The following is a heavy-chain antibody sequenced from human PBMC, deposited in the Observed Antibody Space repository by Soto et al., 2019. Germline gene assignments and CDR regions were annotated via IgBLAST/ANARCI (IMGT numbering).Heavy chain of an antibody. Sequence: EVQLVESGGGLVQPGRSLRLSCAASGFTFDDYAMHWVRQAPGKGLEWVSGISWNSGSIGYADSVKGRFTISRDNAKNSLYLQMNSLRAEDTALYYCAKGGAYSSGRGFDYWGLGTLVTVSS. D-gene: IGHD6-19*01. CDR2: ISWNSGSI. V-gene: IGHV3-9*01. CDR1: GFTFDDYA. CDR3: AKGGAYSSGRGFDY. J-gene: IGHJ4*02.